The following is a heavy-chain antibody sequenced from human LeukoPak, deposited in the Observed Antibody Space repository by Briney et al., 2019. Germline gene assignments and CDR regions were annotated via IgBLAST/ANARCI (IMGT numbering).Heavy chain of an antibody. V-gene: IGHV3-21*01. Sequence: PGGSLRLSCAASGFTFSSYSMNWVRQAPGKGLEWVSSISSSSSYIYYADSVKGRFTISRDNAKNSLYLQMSSLRAEDTAVYYCAKDIFTMVRGVVDYWGQGTLVTVSS. CDR1: GFTFSSYS. J-gene: IGHJ4*02. CDR2: ISSSSSYI. CDR3: AKDIFTMVRGVVDY. D-gene: IGHD3-10*01.